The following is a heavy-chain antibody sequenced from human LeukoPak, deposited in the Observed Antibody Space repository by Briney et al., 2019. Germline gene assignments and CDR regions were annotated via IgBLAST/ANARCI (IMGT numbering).Heavy chain of an antibody. CDR1: GGSISSYY. D-gene: IGHD1-14*01. V-gene: IGHV4-59*01. CDR3: ARELRNFPYYMDV. CDR2: IYYSGTT. Sequence: SETLSLTCTVSGGSISSYYWSWIRQPPGKGLEWIGYIYYSGTTNSNPSLKSRVTISVDTSKNQFSLTLSSMAAADTAVYYCARELRNFPYYMDVWGKGTTVTVSS. J-gene: IGHJ6*03.